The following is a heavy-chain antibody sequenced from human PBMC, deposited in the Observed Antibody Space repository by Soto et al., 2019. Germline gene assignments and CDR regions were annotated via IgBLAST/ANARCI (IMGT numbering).Heavy chain of an antibody. CDR2: IYYSGST. CDR1: GGSISSGDYY. J-gene: IGHJ4*02. D-gene: IGHD3-10*01. V-gene: IGHV4-39*01. CDR3: AKDSPYFPDY. Sequence: ASETLSLTCTVSGGSISSGDYYWSWIRQPPGKGLEWIGSIYYSGSTYYNPSLKSRVTISVDTSKNQFSLKLSSVTAADTAVYYCAKDSPYFPDYWGQGTLVTVSS.